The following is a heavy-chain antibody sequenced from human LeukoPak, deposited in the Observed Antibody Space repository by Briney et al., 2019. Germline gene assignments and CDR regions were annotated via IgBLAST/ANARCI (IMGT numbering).Heavy chain of an antibody. D-gene: IGHD3-3*01. CDR2: INPNSGGT. V-gene: IGHV1-2*02. CDR3: ARVGMGIFGVVGSYYYYMDV. J-gene: IGHJ6*03. Sequence: ASVKVSCKASGYTFTGYYMHWVRQAPGQGLEWMGWINPNSGGTNYAQKFQGRVTMTRDTPISTAYMELSRLRSDDTAVYYCARVGMGIFGVVGSYYYYMDVWGKGTTVTVSS. CDR1: GYTFTGYY.